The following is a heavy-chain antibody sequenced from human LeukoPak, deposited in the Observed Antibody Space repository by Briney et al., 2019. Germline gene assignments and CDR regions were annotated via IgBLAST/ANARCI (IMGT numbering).Heavy chain of an antibody. CDR2: IWYDGSNK. J-gene: IGHJ4*02. D-gene: IGHD6-19*01. CDR3: ARPIAVAGTSTPLGY. V-gene: IGHV3-33*01. CDR1: GFTFSNYG. Sequence: GGSLRLSCAASGFTFSNYGMPWVRQAPGKGLEWGAVIWYDGSNKYYADSVKGRFTISRDNSKNTLYLQMNSLRAEDTAVYYCARPIAVAGTSTPLGYWGQGTLVTVSS.